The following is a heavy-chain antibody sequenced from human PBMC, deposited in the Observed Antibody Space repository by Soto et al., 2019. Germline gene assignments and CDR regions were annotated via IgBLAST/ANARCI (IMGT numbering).Heavy chain of an antibody. J-gene: IGHJ4*02. V-gene: IGHV5-51*01. D-gene: IGHD2-2*01. CDR2: IYPYDSDT. CDR3: ARHLVGSTRGNFDY. Sequence: PGESLKISCKTSGYSSTSYWIGWVRQMPGKGMEWMGNIYPYDSDTRYSPSFQGQVTISADTSITTAYLQWSGLRASDTAMYFCARHLVGSTRGNFDYWGLGTLVTVSS. CDR1: GYSSTSYW.